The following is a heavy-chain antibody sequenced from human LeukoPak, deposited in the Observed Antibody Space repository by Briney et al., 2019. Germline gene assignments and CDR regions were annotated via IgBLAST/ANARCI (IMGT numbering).Heavy chain of an antibody. CDR1: GYTFTSYD. D-gene: IGHD6-13*01. CDR2: MNPNSGNT. CDR3: AREGIIAAADY. V-gene: IGHV1-8*03. J-gene: IGHJ4*02. Sequence: ASVKVTCKASGYTFTSYDINWVRQATGQGLEWMGWMNPNSGNTGYAQKFQGRVTITRNTSISTAYMELSSLRSEDTAVYYCAREGIIAAADYWGQGTLVTVSS.